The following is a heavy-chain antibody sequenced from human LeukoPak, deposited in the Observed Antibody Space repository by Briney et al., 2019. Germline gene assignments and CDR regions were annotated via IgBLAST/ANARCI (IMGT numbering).Heavy chain of an antibody. CDR1: GFTFSSYA. CDR2: ISGSGGST. CDR3: VKGAGYYYDSRFDY. J-gene: IGHJ4*02. D-gene: IGHD3-22*01. Sequence: GGSLGLSCAASGFTFSSYAMSWVRQAPGKGLEWVSAISGSGGSTYYADSVKGRFTISRDNSKNTLYLQMNSLRAEDTALYYCVKGAGYYYDSRFDYWGQGTLVTVSS. V-gene: IGHV3-23*01.